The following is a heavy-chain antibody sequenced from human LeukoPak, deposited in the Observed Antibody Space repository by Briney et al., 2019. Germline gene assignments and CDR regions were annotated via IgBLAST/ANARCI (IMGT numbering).Heavy chain of an antibody. J-gene: IGHJ4*02. V-gene: IGHV1-2*02. CDR3: ARDKRFLEWLLSHPYFDY. CDR2: INPNSGGT. Sequence: ASVKVSCKASGYTFTGYYMHWVRQAPGQGLEWMGWINPNSGGTNYAQKLQGRVTMTTDTSTSTAYMELRSLRSDDTAVYYCARDKRFLEWLLSHPYFDYWGQGTLVTVSS. D-gene: IGHD3-3*01. CDR1: GYTFTGYY.